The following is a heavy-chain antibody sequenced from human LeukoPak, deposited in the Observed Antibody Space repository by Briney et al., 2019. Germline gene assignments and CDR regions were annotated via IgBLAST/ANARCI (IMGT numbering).Heavy chain of an antibody. D-gene: IGHD3-3*01. V-gene: IGHV1-58*02. CDR3: AADPLGGSDFWSGLDP. J-gene: IGHJ5*02. Sequence: SVKVSCKASGFTFTSSAMQWVRQARGQRLEWIGWIVVGSGNTNYAQKFQERVTITRDMSTSTAYMEPSSLRSEDTAVYYCAADPLGGSDFWSGLDPWGQGTLVTVSS. CDR1: GFTFTSSA. CDR2: IVVGSGNT.